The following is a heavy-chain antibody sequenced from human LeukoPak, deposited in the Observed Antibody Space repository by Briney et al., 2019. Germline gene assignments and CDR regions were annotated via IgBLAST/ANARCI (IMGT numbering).Heavy chain of an antibody. D-gene: IGHD4-17*01. CDR1: GLTFSSYS. CDR2: ISSRSTYI. J-gene: IGHJ4*02. Sequence: GGSLRLSCAASGLTFSSYSMNWVRQAPGEGLEWVSSISSRSTYIYYADSVKGRFTISRDNAKNSLYLQMNSLRVEDTAVYYCAKGNDYADYWGQGTLVTVSS. V-gene: IGHV3-21*01. CDR3: AKGNDYADY.